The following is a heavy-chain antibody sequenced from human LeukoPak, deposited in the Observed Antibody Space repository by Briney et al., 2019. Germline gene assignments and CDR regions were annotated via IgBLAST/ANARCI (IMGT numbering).Heavy chain of an antibody. V-gene: IGHV4-61*02. J-gene: IGHJ4*02. CDR3: AREDRYCSGGTCYY. CDR1: GGSINSGSYY. D-gene: IGHD2-15*01. CDR2: IYTSGST. Sequence: PSETLSLTCTVSGGSINSGSYYWSWIRQPAGKGLEWIGRIYTSGSTNYNPSLRSRVTISVDTSKNHFSLKLSSVTAADTAVYYCAREDRYCSGGTCYYWGQGTLVTVSS.